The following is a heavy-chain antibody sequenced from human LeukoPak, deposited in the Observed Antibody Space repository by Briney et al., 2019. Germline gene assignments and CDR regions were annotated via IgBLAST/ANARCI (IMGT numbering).Heavy chain of an antibody. CDR2: IKNKANSYTT. J-gene: IGHJ4*02. Sequence: GGSLRLSCAASGFTFSDHYMDWVRQAPGKGLEWVGRIKNKANSYTTLYAASVKGRFTISRDESKNSLNLPMKSLKTEDTAVYYCTRLSRYGNRWYYVDYWGQRTLVTVSS. CDR1: GFTFSDHY. CDR3: TRLSRYGNRWYYVDY. V-gene: IGHV3-72*01. D-gene: IGHD6-13*01.